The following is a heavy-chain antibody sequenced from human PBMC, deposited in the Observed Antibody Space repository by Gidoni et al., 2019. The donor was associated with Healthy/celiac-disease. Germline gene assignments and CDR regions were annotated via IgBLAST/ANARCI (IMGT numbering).Heavy chain of an antibody. Sequence: EVQLVESGGGLVQPGRSLRLSCAASEFTFDDYAMHWVRQAPGKGLEWVSGISWNSGSIGYADSVKVRFTISRDNAKNSLYLQMNSLRADDTALYYCAKDYDSSGYYYITWAFDIWGQGTMVTVSS. CDR3: AKDYDSSGYYYITWAFDI. CDR1: EFTFDDYA. D-gene: IGHD3-22*01. CDR2: ISWNSGSI. V-gene: IGHV3-9*01. J-gene: IGHJ3*02.